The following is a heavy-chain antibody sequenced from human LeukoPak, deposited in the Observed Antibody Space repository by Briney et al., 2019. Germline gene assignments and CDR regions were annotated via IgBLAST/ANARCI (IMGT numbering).Heavy chain of an antibody. D-gene: IGHD4-23*01. Sequence: GRSLRLSCAASGFTFSSYSMNWVRQAPGKGLEWVSSISSSSSYIYYADSVKGRFTISRDNAKNSLYLQMNSLRAEDTAVYYCARGRLWATVVTHTYYFDYWGRGTLVTVSS. V-gene: IGHV3-21*01. J-gene: IGHJ4*02. CDR2: ISSSSSYI. CDR1: GFTFSSYS. CDR3: ARGRLWATVVTHTYYFDY.